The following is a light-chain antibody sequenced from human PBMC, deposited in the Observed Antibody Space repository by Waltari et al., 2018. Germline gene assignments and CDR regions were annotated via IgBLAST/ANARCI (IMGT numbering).Light chain of an antibody. CDR2: VNSDGTH. J-gene: IGLJ2*01. Sequence: QLVLTQSPSASASLGASVKLTCTLSSGHSTYTIAWHQQQPEKGPRYLMGVNSDGTHSKGDWIPDRFSGSTSGGERHLTISSLQSEDEADYYCQTWGTGTVVFGGGTKLTVL. CDR1: SGHSTYT. CDR3: QTWGTGTVV. V-gene: IGLV4-69*01.